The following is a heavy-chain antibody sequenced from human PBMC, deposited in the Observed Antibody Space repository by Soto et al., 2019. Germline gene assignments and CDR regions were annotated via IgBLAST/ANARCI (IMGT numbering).Heavy chain of an antibody. CDR2: VNPSGGST. D-gene: IGHD2-15*01. CDR1: GYIFTAYS. J-gene: IGHJ1*01. V-gene: IGHV1-46*01. Sequence: GASVKVSCKASGYIFTAYSMHWVRRAPGQGLEWMGVVNPSGGSTNYAQKFQGRITMTRDTSTSTVYMDLSSLTSEDTAVYYCAREENCSDGICYSEYFQRWGQGTLVTVSS. CDR3: AREENCSDGICYSEYFQR.